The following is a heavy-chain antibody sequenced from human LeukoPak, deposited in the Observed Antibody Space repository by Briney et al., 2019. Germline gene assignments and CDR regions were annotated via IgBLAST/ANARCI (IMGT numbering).Heavy chain of an antibody. CDR2: HYSGGGT. CDR3: ARDYCGGDCQGLDY. V-gene: IGHV3-66*01. D-gene: IGHD2-21*02. J-gene: IGHJ4*02. Sequence: GGSLRLSCAASGLSVSSNYMSWVRQAPGKGLEWVSVHYSGGGTYYADTVKGRFTISRDNSKNTLSPQMNSLRVEDTAVYFCARDYCGGDCQGLDYWGQGALVTVSS. CDR1: GLSVSSNY.